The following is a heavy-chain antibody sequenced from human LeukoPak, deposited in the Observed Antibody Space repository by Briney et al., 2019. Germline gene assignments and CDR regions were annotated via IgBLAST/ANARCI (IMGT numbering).Heavy chain of an antibody. V-gene: IGHV4-59*08. J-gene: IGHJ4*02. D-gene: IGHD3-9*01. CDR1: GGSFSGYY. CDR3: ARQGYDILTGSITTSDY. Sequence: SETLSLTCAVYGGSFSGYYWGWIRQPPGKGLEWIGSIYYSGSTNYNPSLKSRVTISVDTSKNQFSLKLSSVTAADTAVYYCARQGYDILTGSITTSDYWGQGTLVTVSS. CDR2: IYYSGST.